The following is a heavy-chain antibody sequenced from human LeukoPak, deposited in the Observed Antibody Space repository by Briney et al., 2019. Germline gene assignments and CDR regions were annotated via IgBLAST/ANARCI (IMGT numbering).Heavy chain of an antibody. D-gene: IGHD6-13*01. Sequence: SETLSLTCTVSGGSISSYYWSWIRQPAGKGLEWIGRIYTSGSTNYNPSLKSRVTMSVDTSKNQFSLKLSSVTAADTAVYCCARDGYSSSWHFFDYWGQGTLVTVSS. CDR2: IYTSGST. CDR1: GGSISSYY. J-gene: IGHJ4*02. CDR3: ARDGYSSSWHFFDY. V-gene: IGHV4-4*07.